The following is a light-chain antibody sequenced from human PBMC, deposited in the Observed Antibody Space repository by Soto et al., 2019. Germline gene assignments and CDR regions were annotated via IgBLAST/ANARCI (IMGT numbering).Light chain of an antibody. CDR3: QQYNNWYS. V-gene: IGKV3-15*01. Sequence: EVVMTQSPDTLSVSPGERATLSCRASQSINGNLAWYQRKPGQAPRLLMYATSVRATGIPARFSGSGSGTEYTLTISSLQSEDFAVFYCQQYNNWYSFGQGTKVDIK. CDR2: ATS. J-gene: IGKJ2*03. CDR1: QSINGN.